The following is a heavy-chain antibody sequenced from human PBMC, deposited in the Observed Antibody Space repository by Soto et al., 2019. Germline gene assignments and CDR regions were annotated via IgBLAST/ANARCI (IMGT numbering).Heavy chain of an antibody. J-gene: IGHJ4*02. D-gene: IGHD6-13*01. V-gene: IGHV3-30*18. Sequence: QVQLVESGGGVVQPGRSLRLSCAASGFILSNYGMHWVRQAPGKGLEWVAVISYDGSDKQYADSVKGRFTISRDNSKNTQYLQMNSLRAEDTAVYYCAKDKSSSSWYFDSWGQGILVTVSS. CDR1: GFILSNYG. CDR3: AKDKSSSSWYFDS. CDR2: ISYDGSDK.